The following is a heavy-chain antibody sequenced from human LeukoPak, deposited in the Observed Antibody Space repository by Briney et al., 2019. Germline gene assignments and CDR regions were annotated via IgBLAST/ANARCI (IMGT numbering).Heavy chain of an antibody. CDR2: IKEDGSAK. J-gene: IGHJ3*02. CDR3: ARGGVFLDAFDI. CDR1: GFTFSSSW. Sequence: GGSLRLSCAASGFTFSSSWMSWVRQAPGKGLEWVANIKEDGSAKYYVDSVKGRFTISRDNAKNSLYLQMNSLRAEDTAVYYCARGGVFLDAFDIWGQGTMVTVSS. V-gene: IGHV3-7*01. D-gene: IGHD3-10*01.